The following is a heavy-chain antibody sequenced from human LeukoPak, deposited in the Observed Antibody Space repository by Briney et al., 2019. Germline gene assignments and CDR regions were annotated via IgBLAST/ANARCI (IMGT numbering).Heavy chain of an antibody. Sequence: GGSLRLSCAASGFTFSTYWMHWIRQVPGKGLAWVSRINSDGSSTSYADSVRGRFTISRDNAKNTLYLQMDSLRADGTAVYYCASLQKIVPTATGWGQGTLVTVSS. CDR2: INSDGSST. V-gene: IGHV3-74*01. J-gene: IGHJ4*02. D-gene: IGHD2-2*01. CDR3: ASLQKIVPTATG. CDR1: GFTFSTYW.